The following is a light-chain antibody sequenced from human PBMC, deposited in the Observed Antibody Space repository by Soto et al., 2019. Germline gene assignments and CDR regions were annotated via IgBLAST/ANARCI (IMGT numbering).Light chain of an antibody. Sequence: EFVLTQSPGTLSLSPGERATLSCRASQSVGDYLGWYQQKPGQAPRLLIYDASQRATGVPARFSASGSGTDFTLTISSLEPEDFAIYYCQQREDWPRAFGGGTKVDI. CDR2: DAS. J-gene: IGKJ4*01. CDR1: QSVGDY. V-gene: IGKV3-11*01. CDR3: QQREDWPRA.